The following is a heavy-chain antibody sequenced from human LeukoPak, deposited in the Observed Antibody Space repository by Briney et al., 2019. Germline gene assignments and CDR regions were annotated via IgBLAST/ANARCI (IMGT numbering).Heavy chain of an antibody. Sequence: SETLSLTCAVSGGSISSSYWWSWVRQPPGKGLEWIGEVYHSGTTNYYPSLKNRVTISIEKSKNQFSLKLSSVTAADTAVYYCAGAYCGGDCYSGRAFDIWGQGTMVTVSS. D-gene: IGHD2-21*02. CDR3: AGAYCGGDCYSGRAFDI. V-gene: IGHV4-4*02. J-gene: IGHJ3*02. CDR2: VYHSGTT. CDR1: GGSISSSYW.